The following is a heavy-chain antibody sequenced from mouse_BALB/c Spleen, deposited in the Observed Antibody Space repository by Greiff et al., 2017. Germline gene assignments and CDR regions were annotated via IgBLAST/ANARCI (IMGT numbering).Heavy chain of an antibody. Sequence: EVMLVESGGGLVQPGGSRKLSCAASGFTFSSYGMSWVRQTPDKRLELVATINSNGGSTYYPDSVKGRFTISRDNAKNTLYLQMSSLKSEDTAMYYCARDGYRYDDAMDYWGQGTSVTVSS. V-gene: IGHV5-6-3*01. CDR3: ARDGYRYDDAMDY. D-gene: IGHD2-14*01. CDR1: GFTFSSYG. J-gene: IGHJ4*01. CDR2: INSNGGST.